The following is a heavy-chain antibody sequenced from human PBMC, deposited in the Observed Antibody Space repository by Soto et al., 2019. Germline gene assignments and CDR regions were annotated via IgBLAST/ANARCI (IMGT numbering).Heavy chain of an antibody. D-gene: IGHD2-15*01. J-gene: IGHJ5*02. V-gene: IGHV1-18*01. CDR1: SYTFNSYV. CDR3: ARGGYCSGGSCYSEGRWFDP. CDR2: ISAYNGNT. Sequence: VPAKVSCTASSYTFNSYVISWVRQAPGQGLEWMGWISAYNGNTNYAQKLQGRVTMTTDTSTSTAYMELRSLRSDDTAVYYCARGGYCSGGSCYSEGRWFDPWGQGTLVTVSS.